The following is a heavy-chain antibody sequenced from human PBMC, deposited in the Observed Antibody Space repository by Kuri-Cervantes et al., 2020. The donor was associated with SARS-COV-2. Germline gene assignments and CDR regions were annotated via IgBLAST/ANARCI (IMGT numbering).Heavy chain of an antibody. Sequence: GGSLRLSCKASGYNFITHGISWVRQAPGQGLEWMGWISAYNGNKNYAQKVQDRVTLTTDTSTSTAYMELSSLRSEDTAVYYCARVTGDLGVGAFDIWGQGTMVTVSS. V-gene: IGHV1-18*04. D-gene: IGHD7-27*01. CDR1: GYNFITHG. CDR3: ARVTGDLGVGAFDI. CDR2: ISAYNGNK. J-gene: IGHJ3*02.